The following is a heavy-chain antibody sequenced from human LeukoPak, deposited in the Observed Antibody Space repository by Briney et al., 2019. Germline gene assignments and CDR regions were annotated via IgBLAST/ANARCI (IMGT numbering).Heavy chain of an antibody. Sequence: SETLSLTCTVSGGSMSSYYWSWIRQPPGKGLEWIGYIYTSGSTNYNPALKTRVTISVDTSKNQFSLKLSSVTAADTAVYYCASTPITYYYDSSGYLPLDVWGKGTTVTVSS. D-gene: IGHD3-22*01. V-gene: IGHV4-4*09. J-gene: IGHJ6*04. CDR3: ASTPITYYYDSSGYLPLDV. CDR2: IYTSGST. CDR1: GGSMSSYY.